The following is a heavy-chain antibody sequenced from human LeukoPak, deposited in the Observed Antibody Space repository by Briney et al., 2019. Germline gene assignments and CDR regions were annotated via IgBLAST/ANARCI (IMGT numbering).Heavy chain of an antibody. J-gene: IGHJ4*02. CDR3: AKDLRLQLIFEY. CDR2: ISSRDSFM. V-gene: IGHV3-11*01. CDR1: GFTFSDYY. D-gene: IGHD5-24*01. Sequence: GGSLRLSCAASGFTFSDYYMSWIRQAPGKGLECISYISSRDSFMFYADSVKGRFTISRDNSKNTLYLQMNSLRAEDTAVYYCAKDLRLQLIFEYWGQGTLVTVSS.